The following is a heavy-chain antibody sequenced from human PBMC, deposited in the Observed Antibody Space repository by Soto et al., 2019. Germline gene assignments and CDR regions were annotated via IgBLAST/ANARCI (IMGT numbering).Heavy chain of an antibody. CDR3: ARGPTVTTGNRWFDP. Sequence: ASVKVSCKASGYTFTSYAMHWVCQAPGQRLEWMGWINAGNGNTKYSQKFQGRVTITRDTSASTAYMELSSLRSEDTAVYYCARGPTVTTGNRWFDPWGQGTLVTVSS. CDR1: GYTFTSYA. D-gene: IGHD4-17*01. J-gene: IGHJ5*02. CDR2: INAGNGNT. V-gene: IGHV1-3*01.